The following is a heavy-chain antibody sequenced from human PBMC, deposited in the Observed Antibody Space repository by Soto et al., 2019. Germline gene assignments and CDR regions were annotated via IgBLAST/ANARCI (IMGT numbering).Heavy chain of an antibody. D-gene: IGHD3-3*01. CDR2: ISYSGST. CDR1: GGSFSGGGYY. J-gene: IGHJ3*02. Sequence: TSETLSLTCTVSGGSFSGGGYYWSWIRQHPGKGLEWMGCISYSGSTKYKPSLQSRITISVDTSKNQFSLRLTSVTAADTAIYFCARTSIFGVVLNAFDIWGPGTLVTVSS. V-gene: IGHV4-31*03. CDR3: ARTSIFGVVLNAFDI.